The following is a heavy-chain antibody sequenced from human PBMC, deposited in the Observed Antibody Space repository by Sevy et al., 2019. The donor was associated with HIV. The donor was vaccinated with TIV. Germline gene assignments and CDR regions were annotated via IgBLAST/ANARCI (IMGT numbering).Heavy chain of an antibody. D-gene: IGHD3-3*01. CDR3: TTDTGISDYDFWSGRDDTFDN. CDR2: IKSKTDGGTT. V-gene: IGHV3-15*01. CDR1: GFTFSSYA. J-gene: IGHJ3*02. Sequence: GGSLRLSCSASGFTFSSYAMHWVRQAPGKGLEWVGRIKSKTDGGTTDYAAPVKGRFTISTDESKNTLYLQMNSLKTEDAAVYYCTTDTGISDYDFWSGRDDTFDNWGQGTMVTVSS.